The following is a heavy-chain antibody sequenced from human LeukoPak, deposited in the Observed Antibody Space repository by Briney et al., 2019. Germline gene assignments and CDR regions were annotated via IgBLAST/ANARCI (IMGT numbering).Heavy chain of an antibody. CDR1: GGSFSGYY. V-gene: IGHV4-34*01. Sequence: SETLSLTCAVYGGSFSGYYWSWIRQPPGKGLEWIGEIYHSGSTNYNPSLKSRVTISVDKSKNQFSLKLSSVTAADTAVYYCARDAWDGSGNYSEGGYDYWGQGTLVTVSS. D-gene: IGHD3-10*01. CDR3: ARDAWDGSGNYSEGGYDY. CDR2: IYHSGST. J-gene: IGHJ4*02.